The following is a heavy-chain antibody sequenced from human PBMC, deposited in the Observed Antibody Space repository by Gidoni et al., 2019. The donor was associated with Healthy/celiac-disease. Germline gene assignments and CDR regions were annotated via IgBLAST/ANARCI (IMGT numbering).Heavy chain of an antibody. Sequence: EVQLLESGGGLVQPGGSLRLSCEASGFTFSSDAMSWVRQAPGKGLEWISVISNSGGRTYYADSVKGRFTISRDNSKNTLYLQMNSLRAEDTDIYYCAKESYGSGNYYFDYWGQGTLVTVSS. J-gene: IGHJ4*02. CDR3: AKESYGSGNYYFDY. V-gene: IGHV3-23*01. CDR2: ISNSGGRT. D-gene: IGHD3-10*01. CDR1: GFTFSSDA.